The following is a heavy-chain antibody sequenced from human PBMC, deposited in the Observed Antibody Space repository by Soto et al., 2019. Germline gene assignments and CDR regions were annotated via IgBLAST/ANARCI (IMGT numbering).Heavy chain of an antibody. V-gene: IGHV3-73*01. Sequence: GGSLRLSCAASGFTFSGSAMHWVRKASGKGLEWVGRIRSKANSYATAYAASVKGRFTISRDDSKNTLYLQMNSLRAEDTAVYYCAKGVPGIAVAGTGYFQHWGQGTLVTVSS. CDR3: AKGVPGIAVAGTGYFQH. D-gene: IGHD6-19*01. CDR2: IRSKANSYAT. CDR1: GFTFSGSA. J-gene: IGHJ1*01.